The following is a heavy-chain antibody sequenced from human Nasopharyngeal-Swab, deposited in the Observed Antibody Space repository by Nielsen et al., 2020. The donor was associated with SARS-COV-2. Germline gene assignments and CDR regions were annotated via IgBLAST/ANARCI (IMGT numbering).Heavy chain of an antibody. D-gene: IGHD3-10*01. CDR2: ISYDGGYK. J-gene: IGHJ4*02. CDR3: ARDDGSLGDI. V-gene: IGHV3-30-3*01. CDR1: AFTLSSYA. Sequence: GESLKTSCAASAFTLSSYAMHWVRQAPGKGLEWVAAISYDGGYKHYADSVKGRFTDSRDSSKNTLFLQMDSLRAEDTAVYYCARDDGSLGDIWGQGTLVTVSS.